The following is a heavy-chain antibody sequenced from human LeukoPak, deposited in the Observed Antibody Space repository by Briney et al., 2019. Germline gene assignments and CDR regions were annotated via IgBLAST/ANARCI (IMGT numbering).Heavy chain of an antibody. CDR1: GGSISSYY. CDR2: IYTSGST. CDR3: ARSVVVPAALTDWFDP. V-gene: IGHV4-4*07. J-gene: IGHJ5*02. Sequence: PSETLSLTCTVSGGSISSYYWSWIRQPAGKGLEWIGRIYTSGSTNYNPSLKSRVTMSVDTSKNQFSLKLSSVTAADTAVYYCARSVVVPAALTDWFDPWGQGTLVTVSS. D-gene: IGHD2-2*01.